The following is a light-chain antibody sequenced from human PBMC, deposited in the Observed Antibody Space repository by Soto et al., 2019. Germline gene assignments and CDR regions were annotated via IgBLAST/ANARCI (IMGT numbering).Light chain of an antibody. J-gene: IGKJ5*01. CDR3: HHRGNGIT. CDR2: AAS. V-gene: IGKV3-11*01. CDR1: QSVSSS. Sequence: VVLTQSPATLSFSPGDTSTLSCGSSQSVSSSLAWYQQKPGQAPRLLISAASSRATGSPARFSASGSGTDFTLTIRSLEPEDFAVYYCHHRGNGITFGQGTRLEIK.